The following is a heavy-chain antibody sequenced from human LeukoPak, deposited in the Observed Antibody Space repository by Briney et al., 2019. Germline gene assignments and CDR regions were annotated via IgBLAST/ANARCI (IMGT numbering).Heavy chain of an antibody. Sequence: GGSLRLSCAASGFTFSSYAMSWVRQAPGKGLEWVSAISGSGGSTYYADSVKGRFTTSRDNSKNTLYLQMNSLRAEDTAVYYCAKAVPLYDSSGYYYFDYWGQGTLVTVSS. V-gene: IGHV3-23*01. CDR3: AKAVPLYDSSGYYYFDY. CDR2: ISGSGGST. J-gene: IGHJ4*02. D-gene: IGHD3-22*01. CDR1: GFTFSSYA.